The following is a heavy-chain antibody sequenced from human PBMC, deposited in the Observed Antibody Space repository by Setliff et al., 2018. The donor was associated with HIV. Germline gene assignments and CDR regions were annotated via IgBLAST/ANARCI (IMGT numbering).Heavy chain of an antibody. CDR3: ARDVSWRVRTYIDY. V-gene: IGHV3-21*01. CDR1: GFTFSTYS. D-gene: IGHD3-3*01. CDR2: ISSSSRSK. Sequence: SLRLSCEASGFTFSTYSMNWVRQAPGKGLEWVSSISSSSRSKYYADSVKGRFTISRDNAKNSLYLQMDSLTAEDTAVYYCARDVSWRVRTYIDYWGQGALVTVSS. J-gene: IGHJ4*02.